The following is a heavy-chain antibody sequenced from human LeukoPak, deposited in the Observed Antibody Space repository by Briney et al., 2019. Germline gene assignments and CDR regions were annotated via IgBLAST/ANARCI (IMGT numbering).Heavy chain of an antibody. Sequence: ASVTVSFTASGYTFTGYYMHWVRQAPGQGLGWMGWINPNSGGTNYAQKFQGRVTMTRDTSISTAYMELSRLRSDDTAVYYCARDSRSHYYDSSGYHDAFDIWGQGTMVTVSS. CDR1: GYTFTGYY. J-gene: IGHJ3*02. D-gene: IGHD3-22*01. V-gene: IGHV1-2*02. CDR2: INPNSGGT. CDR3: ARDSRSHYYDSSGYHDAFDI.